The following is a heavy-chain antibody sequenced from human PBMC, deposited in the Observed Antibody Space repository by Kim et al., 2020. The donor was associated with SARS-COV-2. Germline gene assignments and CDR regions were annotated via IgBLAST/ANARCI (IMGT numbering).Heavy chain of an antibody. CDR2: ISYDGSNK. J-gene: IGHJ4*02. CDR3: ARVLRGYSYGPVDY. Sequence: GGSLRLSCAASGFTFSSYAMHWVRQAPGKGLEWVAVISYDGSNKYYADSVKGRFTISRDNSKNTLYLQMNSLRAEDTAVYYCARVLRGYSYGPVDYWGQGTLVTVSS. D-gene: IGHD5-18*01. V-gene: IGHV3-30*04. CDR1: GFTFSSYA.